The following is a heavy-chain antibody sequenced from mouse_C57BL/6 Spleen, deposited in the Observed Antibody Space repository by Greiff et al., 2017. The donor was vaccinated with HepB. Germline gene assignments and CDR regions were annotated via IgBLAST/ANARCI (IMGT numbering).Heavy chain of an antibody. CDR2: IYPGDGDT. CDR1: GYAFSSSW. Sequence: VKLQESGPELVKPGASVKISCKASGYAFSSSWMNWVKQRPGKGLEWIGRIYPGDGDTNYNGKFKGKATLTADKSSSTAYMQLSSLTSEDSAVYFCARDDYYYGSRYYAMDYWGQGTSVTVSS. J-gene: IGHJ4*01. V-gene: IGHV1-82*01. CDR3: ARDDYYYGSRYYAMDY. D-gene: IGHD1-1*01.